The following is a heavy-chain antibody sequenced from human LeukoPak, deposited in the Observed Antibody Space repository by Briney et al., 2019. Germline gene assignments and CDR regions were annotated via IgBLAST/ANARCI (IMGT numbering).Heavy chain of an antibody. V-gene: IGHV3-30*02. CDR3: AKDRRPRFSGGANCYSDY. CDR1: GFTFITYG. Sequence: GGSLRLSCAASGFTFITYGMHWVRQAPGKGLEWMAFIRYDGNNKYYAESVKGRFTISRDNSKNTLYLQMDSLRPEDTAVYFCAKDRRPRFSGGANCYSDYWGQGTLVTVSS. J-gene: IGHJ4*02. D-gene: IGHD4/OR15-4a*01. CDR2: IRYDGNNK.